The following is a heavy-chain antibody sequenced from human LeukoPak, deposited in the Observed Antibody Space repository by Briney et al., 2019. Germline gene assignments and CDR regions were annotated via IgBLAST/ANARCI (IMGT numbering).Heavy chain of an antibody. Sequence: GGSLRLSCAASGFTFSSYWMHWVRQAPGKGLAWVSRINTDGSSTSNADSVKGRFTVSRDNAKNTLYLHMNSLRAEDTAIYYCVRDNYSYRLDVWGQGTLVAVSS. V-gene: IGHV3-74*01. CDR3: VRDNYSYRLDV. CDR1: GFTFSSYW. CDR2: INTDGSST. J-gene: IGHJ4*02. D-gene: IGHD2-21*01.